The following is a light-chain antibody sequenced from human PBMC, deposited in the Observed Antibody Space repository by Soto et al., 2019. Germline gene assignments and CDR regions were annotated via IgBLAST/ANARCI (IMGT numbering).Light chain of an antibody. J-gene: IGKJ1*01. Sequence: DIQMTQSPSSLSASVGDRVTITCRASQSISNWLAWYQQKPGKAPKLLIYDASSLQSGVPSRFSGSGSGTEFALTISSLQPDDFATYYCQQYNTYSWTFGPGTKVDIK. V-gene: IGKV1-5*01. CDR1: QSISNW. CDR3: QQYNTYSWT. CDR2: DAS.